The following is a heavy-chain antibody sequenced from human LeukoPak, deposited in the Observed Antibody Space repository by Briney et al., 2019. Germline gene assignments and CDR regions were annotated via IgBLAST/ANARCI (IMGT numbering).Heavy chain of an antibody. V-gene: IGHV4-39*01. CDR3: ARSRGYYGSGSYANWFDP. D-gene: IGHD3-10*01. CDR1: GGSISSSSYY. J-gene: IGHJ5*02. Sequence: SETLSLTCTVSGGSISSSSYYWGWIRQPPGKGLEWIGSIYYSGSTYYSPSLKSRVAISVDTSKNQFSLKLSSVTAADTAVYYCARSRGYYGSGSYANWFDPWGQGTLVTVSS. CDR2: IYYSGST.